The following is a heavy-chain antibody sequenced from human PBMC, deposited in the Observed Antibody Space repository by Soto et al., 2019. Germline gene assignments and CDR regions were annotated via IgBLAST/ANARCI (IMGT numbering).Heavy chain of an antibody. D-gene: IGHD3-22*01. Sequence: QVQLVQSGAEVKKPGSSVKVSCKASGGTFSSYAISWVRQAPGQGLEWMGGIIPIFGTTNYAQKFQGRVTITADKSQSTAYMELSSLRSEATAVYYWAREYYDGRGCYSGYFDLWGRGTLVTGSS. CDR2: IIPIFGTT. J-gene: IGHJ2*01. V-gene: IGHV1-69*06. CDR3: AREYYDGRGCYSGYFDL. CDR1: GGTFSSYA.